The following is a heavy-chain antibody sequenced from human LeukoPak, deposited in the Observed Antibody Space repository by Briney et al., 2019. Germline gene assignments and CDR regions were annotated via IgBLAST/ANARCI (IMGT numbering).Heavy chain of an antibody. CDR2: IYHSGST. Sequence: PSETLSLTCTVSGYSISSGYYWGWIRQPPGKGLEWIGSIYHSGSTYYNPSLKSRVTISVDTSKNQFSLKLSSVTAADTAVYYCARDGRYFDAGFDPWGQGTLVTVSS. CDR1: GYSISSGYY. CDR3: ARDGRYFDAGFDP. J-gene: IGHJ5*02. D-gene: IGHD3-9*01. V-gene: IGHV4-38-2*02.